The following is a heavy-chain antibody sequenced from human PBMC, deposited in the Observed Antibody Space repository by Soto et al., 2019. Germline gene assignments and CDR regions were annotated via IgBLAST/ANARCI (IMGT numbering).Heavy chain of an antibody. CDR2: INHSGST. J-gene: IGHJ4*02. V-gene: IGHV4-34*01. D-gene: IGHD2-15*01. CDR1: GGSFSGYY. CDR3: ARGLSCIDY. Sequence: ETLSLTCAVYGGSFSGYYWSWIRQPPGKGLEWIGEINHSGSTNYNPSLKSRVTISVDTSKNQFSLKLSSVTAADTAVYYCARGLSCIDYWGQGTLVTVSS.